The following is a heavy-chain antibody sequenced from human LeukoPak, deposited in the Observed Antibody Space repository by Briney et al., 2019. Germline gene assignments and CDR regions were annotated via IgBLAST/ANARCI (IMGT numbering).Heavy chain of an antibody. CDR1: GYSFVLYG. D-gene: IGHD7-27*01. Sequence: GASVKVSCKASGYSFVLYGISWVRQVPGQGLEWLGWISTYNGNTHYAQKLQGGVTMTTDTSTTTAYMELRSLRSDDTAVYYCARDYRTGFDYWGQGTLVTVSS. J-gene: IGHJ4*02. CDR3: ARDYRTGFDY. V-gene: IGHV1-18*01. CDR2: ISTYNGNT.